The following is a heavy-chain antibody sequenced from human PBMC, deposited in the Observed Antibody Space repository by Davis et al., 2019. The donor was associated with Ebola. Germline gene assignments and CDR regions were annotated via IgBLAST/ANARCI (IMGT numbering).Heavy chain of an antibody. V-gene: IGHV3-30*18. CDR2: ISYDGSNK. Sequence: PGGSLRLSCAASGFTFSSYGMHWVRQAPGKGLEWVAVISYDGSNKYYADSVKGRFTISRDNSKNTLYLQMNSLRAEDTAVYYCAKDLGPRSFDYWGQGTLVTVSS. J-gene: IGHJ4*02. D-gene: IGHD3-16*01. CDR3: AKDLGPRSFDY. CDR1: GFTFSSYG.